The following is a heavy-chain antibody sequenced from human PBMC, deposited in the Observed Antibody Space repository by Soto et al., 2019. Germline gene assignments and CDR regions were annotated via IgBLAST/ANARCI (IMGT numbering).Heavy chain of an antibody. V-gene: IGHV3-23*01. Sequence: GALRLSCAASGFTFSSYATSWVRQAPGKGLEWVSAISGSGGSTYYADSVKGRFTISRDNSKNTLYLQMNSLRAEDTAVYYCAKDSRRIISMIVVGDNFDYWGQGTLVTVSS. CDR3: AKDSRRIISMIVVGDNFDY. D-gene: IGHD3-22*01. CDR1: GFTFSSYA. J-gene: IGHJ4*02. CDR2: ISGSGGST.